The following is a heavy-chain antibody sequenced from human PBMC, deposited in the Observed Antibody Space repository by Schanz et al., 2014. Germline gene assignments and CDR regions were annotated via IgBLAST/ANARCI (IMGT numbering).Heavy chain of an antibody. V-gene: IGHV3-23*04. CDR2: ISGGGGSA. CDR1: GFTFNNYD. J-gene: IGHJ6*03. Sequence: VQLVESGGGLVKPGGSLRLSCAASGFTFNNYDMNWVRLVPGKGLECVSGISGGGGSAYYADSVKGRFTISRDNSKSMLFLEMSSLRVEDTAVYYCVREENYPSFLGYYYYMDVWGKGTSVTVSS. D-gene: IGHD3-10*01. CDR3: VREENYPSFLGYYYYMDV.